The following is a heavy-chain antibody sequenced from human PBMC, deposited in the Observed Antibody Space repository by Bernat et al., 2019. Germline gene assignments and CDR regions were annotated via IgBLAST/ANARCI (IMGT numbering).Heavy chain of an antibody. J-gene: IGHJ6*02. Sequence: EVQVVESGGGLVKPGGSLRLSCAASGFNINSYWTTWVRQAPGKGLEWVANIKPDGSEMFYVDSVKGRFTISRDNSKNSLYLQMNSLRAEDTAVYYCARDLRVYGMDVWGQGTTVTVSS. CDR3: ARDLRVYGMDV. V-gene: IGHV3-7*03. CDR2: IKPDGSEM. CDR1: GFNINSYW.